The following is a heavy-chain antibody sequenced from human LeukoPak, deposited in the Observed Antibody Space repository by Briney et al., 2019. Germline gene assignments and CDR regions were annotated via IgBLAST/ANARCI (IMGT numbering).Heavy chain of an antibody. Sequence: ASVKVSCKASGYTFTSYGISWVRQAPGQGLEWMGWISAYNGNTNYAQKLQGRVTMTTDTSTSTAYMELRSLRSGDTAVYYCARDKEAQLVGWNWFDPWGQGTLVTVSS. J-gene: IGHJ5*02. CDR2: ISAYNGNT. V-gene: IGHV1-18*01. CDR1: GYTFTSYG. CDR3: ARDKEAQLVGWNWFDP. D-gene: IGHD6-6*01.